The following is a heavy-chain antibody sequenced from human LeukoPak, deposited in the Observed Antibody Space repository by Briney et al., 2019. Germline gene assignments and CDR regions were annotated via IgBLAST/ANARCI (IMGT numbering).Heavy chain of an antibody. V-gene: IGHV4-34*01. CDR2: INHSGST. CDR3: ARGVLGSWYVRDWFDP. D-gene: IGHD6-13*01. CDR1: GGSFSGYY. Sequence: SETLSLTCAVYGGSFSGYYWSWIRQPPGKGLEWIGEINHSGSTYYNPSLKSRVTISVDTSKNQFSLKLSSVTAADTAVYYCARGVLGSWYVRDWFDPWGQGTLVTVSS. J-gene: IGHJ5*02.